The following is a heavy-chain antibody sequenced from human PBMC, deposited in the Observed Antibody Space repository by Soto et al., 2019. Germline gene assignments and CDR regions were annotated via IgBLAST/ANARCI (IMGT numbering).Heavy chain of an antibody. CDR3: ARVETLLWFGELLYYFDY. CDR1: GGSISSGDYY. D-gene: IGHD3-10*01. V-gene: IGHV4-30-4*01. CDR2: IYYSGST. J-gene: IGHJ4*02. Sequence: SETLSLTCTVSGGSISSGDYYWSWIRQPPGKGLEWIGYIYYSGSTYYNPSLKSRVTISVDTSKNQFSLKLSSVTAADTAVYYCARVETLLWFGELLYYFDYWGQGTLVTVSS.